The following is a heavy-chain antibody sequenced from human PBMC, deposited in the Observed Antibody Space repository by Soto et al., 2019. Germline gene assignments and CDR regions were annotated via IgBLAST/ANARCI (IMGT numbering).Heavy chain of an antibody. V-gene: IGHV4-38-2*02. Sequence: SETLSLTCTVSGYSISSGSYWGWIRQPPGKGPEWIASIYHGGTTFYNPSLKSRVTVSVDKSNNQFSLKLRSVTAADTAVYYCAKGHVMVVAGSTFDYWGHGTLVTVSS. CDR1: GYSISSGSY. J-gene: IGHJ4*01. D-gene: IGHD6-19*01. CDR3: AKGHVMVVAGSTFDY. CDR2: IYHGGTT.